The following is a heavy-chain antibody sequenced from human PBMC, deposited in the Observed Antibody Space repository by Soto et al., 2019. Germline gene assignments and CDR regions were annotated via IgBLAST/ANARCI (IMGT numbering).Heavy chain of an antibody. V-gene: IGHV3-33*01. CDR1: GFTFSNYG. D-gene: IGHD3-10*01. CDR3: ARENYYGSGRYRNPLH. Sequence: QVQLVESGGGVVQPGMSLRLSCAASGFTFSNYGLYWVRQAPGKGLEWVAVIWYDGSNKYYADSVKGRFTISRDNSNNTLYLQMNSLRAEDTAVYYCARENYYGSGRYRNPLHRGQGTLVTVS. J-gene: IGHJ4*02. CDR2: IWYDGSNK.